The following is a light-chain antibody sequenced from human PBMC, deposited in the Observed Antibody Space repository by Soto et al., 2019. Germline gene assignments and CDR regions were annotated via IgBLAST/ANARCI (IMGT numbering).Light chain of an antibody. CDR2: SAF. J-gene: IGKJ1*01. CDR1: QSITSY. Sequence: DIQMTQSPSSLSASVGDRVTITCRASQSITSYLNWYQQKPGKAPNLLIYSAFSLESGVPSRFSGSGSGTDYTHTISSLQPEDFATYFCQQSYSRPRTFGQGTKVDIK. V-gene: IGKV1-39*01. CDR3: QQSYSRPRT.